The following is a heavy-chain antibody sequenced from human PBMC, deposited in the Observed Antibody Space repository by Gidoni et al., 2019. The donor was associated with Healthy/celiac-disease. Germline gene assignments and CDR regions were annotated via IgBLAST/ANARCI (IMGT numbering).Heavy chain of an antibody. J-gene: IGHJ6*02. D-gene: IGHD6-19*01. CDR1: GFTFGDYA. Sequence: EVQLVESGGGLVQPGRSLRLSCAAYGFTFGDYAMHWVRQAPGKGLELVSGISWNSGSIGYADSVKGRFTISRDNAKNSLYLQMNSLRAEDTALYYCAKDLTLSSGWSQGGMDVWGQGTTVTVSS. CDR3: AKDLTLSSGWSQGGMDV. V-gene: IGHV3-9*01. CDR2: ISWNSGSI.